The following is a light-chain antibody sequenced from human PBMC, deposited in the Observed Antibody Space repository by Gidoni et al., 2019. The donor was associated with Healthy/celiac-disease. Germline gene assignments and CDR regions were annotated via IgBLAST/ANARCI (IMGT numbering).Light chain of an antibody. V-gene: IGKV1-39*01. CDR3: QQSYSTPCS. Sequence: DIQMTQSPSSMSASVGDRVTIPCRASQSISSYLNWYQQKPGKAPKLLIYAASSLQSGVPSRFSGSGSGTDFTLTISSLQPEDFAIYYCQQSYSTPCSFGQGTKLEIK. CDR2: AAS. CDR1: QSISSY. J-gene: IGKJ2*04.